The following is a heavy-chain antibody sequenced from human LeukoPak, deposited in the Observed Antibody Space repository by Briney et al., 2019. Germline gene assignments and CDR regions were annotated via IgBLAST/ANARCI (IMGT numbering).Heavy chain of an antibody. V-gene: IGHV4-39*01. CDR1: GGSISSSNCY. Sequence: PSETLSLTCTVSGGSISSSNCYWGWIRQPPGMGLEWIGSIYYSGTTYYNPSLESRVTVSVDTSKNQFSLKLSSVTAADTAVYYCARHSSRSHPNFDYWGQGTLVTVSS. D-gene: IGHD2/OR15-2a*01. CDR2: IYYSGTT. J-gene: IGHJ4*02. CDR3: ARHSSRSHPNFDY.